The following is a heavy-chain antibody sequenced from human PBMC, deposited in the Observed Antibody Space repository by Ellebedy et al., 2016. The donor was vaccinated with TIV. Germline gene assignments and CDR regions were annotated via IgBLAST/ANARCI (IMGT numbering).Heavy chain of an antibody. CDR1: GFTFSDYY. CDR2: ISSSRSII. Sequence: GESLKISXAASGFTFSDYYMSWIRQAPGKGLEWVSYISSSRSIIYYADSVKGRFTISRDNAKNSLYLQMNSLRAEDTAVYYCARVIYYDSSGYPRPYFDYWGQGTLVTVSS. V-gene: IGHV3-11*01. D-gene: IGHD3-22*01. J-gene: IGHJ4*02. CDR3: ARVIYYDSSGYPRPYFDY.